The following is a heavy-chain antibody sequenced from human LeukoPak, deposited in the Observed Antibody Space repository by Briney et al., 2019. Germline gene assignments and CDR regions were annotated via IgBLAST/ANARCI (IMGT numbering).Heavy chain of an antibody. CDR1: GFTFSSYG. CDR3: AKDLGTKWLVRLADY. V-gene: IGHV3-30*18. D-gene: IGHD6-19*01. CDR2: ISYDGSNK. Sequence: PGGSLRLSCAASGFTFSSYGMHWVRQAPGKGLEWVAVISYDGSNKYYADSVKGRFTISRDNSKNTLYLQMNSLRAEDTAVYYCAKDLGTKWLVRLADYWGQGTLVTVSS. J-gene: IGHJ4*02.